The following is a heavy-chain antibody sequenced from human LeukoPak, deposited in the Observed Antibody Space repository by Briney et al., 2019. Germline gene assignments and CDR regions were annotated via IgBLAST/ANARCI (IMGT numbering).Heavy chain of an antibody. D-gene: IGHD3-10*01. CDR3: ARDRGGTFDY. CDR1: GFTFSSYS. Sequence: PGGSLRLSCAASGFTFSSYSMNWVRQAPGKGLEWVSSISSSGSHIYYADSVKGRFTISRDNAKNTLYLQMNSLRAEDTAVYYCARDRGGTFDYWGQGTLVTVSS. J-gene: IGHJ4*02. V-gene: IGHV3-21*01. CDR2: ISSSGSHI.